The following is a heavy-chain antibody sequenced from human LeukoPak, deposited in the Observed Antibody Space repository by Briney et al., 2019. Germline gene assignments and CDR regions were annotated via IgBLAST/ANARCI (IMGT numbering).Heavy chain of an antibody. V-gene: IGHV3-15*01. CDR3: TTDLGLNYYFDY. D-gene: IGHD7-27*01. J-gene: IGHJ4*02. CDR2: IKSKTDGGTT. Sequence: GGSLRLSCAASGFTFSNAWMSWVRQAPGKGLERVGRIKSKTDGGTTDYAAPVKGRFTISRDDSKNTLHLQMNSLKTEDTAVYYCTTDLGLNYYFDYWGQGTLVTVSS. CDR1: GFTFSNAW.